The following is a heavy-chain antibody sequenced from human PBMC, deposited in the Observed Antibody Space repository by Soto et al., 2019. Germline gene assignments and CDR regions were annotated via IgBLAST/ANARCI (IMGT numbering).Heavy chain of an antibody. CDR2: INPKFGDT. V-gene: IGHV1-2*02. Sequence: QVQLVQSGAEVKEPGDSVRVSCEASGYTFTAYYIHWVRQAPGQGLEWMGWINPKFGDTTYEQDFQGRVSMTRDMSISTVYKELSRLTSDDTAIYYCARNMDYYYGPGSGNGHGFWGQGTTVTVFS. CDR1: GYTFTAYY. D-gene: IGHD3-10*01. J-gene: IGHJ6*02. CDR3: ARNMDYYYGPGSGNGHGF.